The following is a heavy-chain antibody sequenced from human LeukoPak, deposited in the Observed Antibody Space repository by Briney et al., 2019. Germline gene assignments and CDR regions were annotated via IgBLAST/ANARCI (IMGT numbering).Heavy chain of an antibody. J-gene: IGHJ4*02. CDR1: GGSISSYY. Sequence: PSETLSLTCSVSGGSISSYYWSWIRQPPGKGLEWIGYIYYSGSTNYNPSLTGRLTISVDTSKNQFSMKLSSVSAADTAVYYCARHQRQWLPFDYWGQGTLVTVSS. V-gene: IGHV4-59*08. CDR3: ARHQRQWLPFDY. D-gene: IGHD6-19*01. CDR2: IYYSGST.